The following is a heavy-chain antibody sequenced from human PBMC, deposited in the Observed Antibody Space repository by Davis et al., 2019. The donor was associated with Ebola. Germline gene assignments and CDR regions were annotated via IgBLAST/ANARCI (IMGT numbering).Heavy chain of an antibody. D-gene: IGHD1-14*01. CDR3: AKGEPDAFDI. Sequence: GESLKISCAASGFTFSSYSMNWVRQAPGKGLEWVSYISSSSSTIYYADSVKGRFTISRDNSKNTLYLQMNSLRAEDTAVYYCAKGEPDAFDIWGQGTMVTVSS. V-gene: IGHV3-48*01. CDR2: ISSSSSTI. CDR1: GFTFSSYS. J-gene: IGHJ3*02.